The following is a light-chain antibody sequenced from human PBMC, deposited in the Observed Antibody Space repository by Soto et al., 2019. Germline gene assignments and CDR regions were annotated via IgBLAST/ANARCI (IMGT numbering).Light chain of an antibody. CDR1: SSNIGQKY. Sequence: QSALTQPPSASRTPGQRVTLSCSGSSSNIGQKYVYWFQQFPGTVPKLLIYKDYQRPSGVPDRFSASKSGTSASLAIGSLRSEDEADYYCAAWDETLRGWVFGGGTKLTVL. CDR2: KDY. CDR3: AAWDETLRGWV. J-gene: IGLJ3*02. V-gene: IGLV1-47*01.